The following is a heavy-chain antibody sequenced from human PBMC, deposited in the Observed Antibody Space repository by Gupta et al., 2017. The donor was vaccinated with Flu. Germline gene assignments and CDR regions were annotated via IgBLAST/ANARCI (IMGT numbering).Heavy chain of an antibody. Sequence: QVQLQQWGAGLLKPSETLSLTCAVYNASLSGSYWSWIRQPPGKGPEWIGEIVHSGGTNYNPSLKSRVTMSVDTSKNQFSLNLYSVTAADTAIYYCTRLGGFTVGYNWFDPWGQGTLVTVSS. CDR2: IVHSGGT. CDR1: NASLSGSY. CDR3: TRLGGFTVGYNWFDP. V-gene: IGHV4-34*12. J-gene: IGHJ5*02. D-gene: IGHD4-11*01.